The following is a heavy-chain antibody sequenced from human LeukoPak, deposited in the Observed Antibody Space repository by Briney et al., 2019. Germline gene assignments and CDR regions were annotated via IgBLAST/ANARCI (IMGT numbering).Heavy chain of an antibody. D-gene: IGHD4-17*01. Sequence: GGSLRLSCAASGFTFSSYSMNWIRQAPGKGLEWVSSISSSTSYIYYADSVKDRFTISKDNAKNSLYLQMNSLRAEDTAVYYCARAGGSTVSHSDYWGQGTLVTVSS. CDR1: GFTFSSYS. CDR2: ISSSTSYI. V-gene: IGHV3-21*01. CDR3: ARAGGSTVSHSDY. J-gene: IGHJ4*02.